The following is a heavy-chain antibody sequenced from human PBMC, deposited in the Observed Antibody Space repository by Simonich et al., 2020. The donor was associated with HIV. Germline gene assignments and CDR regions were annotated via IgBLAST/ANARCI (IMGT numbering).Heavy chain of an antibody. CDR3: ARSYSSGLFDY. J-gene: IGHJ4*02. D-gene: IGHD6-19*01. CDR2: INHRGST. CDR1: GGSFRNYY. Sequence: QVQLQQWGAGLLKPSETLSLTCAAYGGSFRNYYWSWIRQPPGKGLEWIGEINHRGSTNYNPSRQSRVTISVDTSKNQFSLKLSSVTAADTAVYYCARSYSSGLFDYWGQGTLVTVSS. V-gene: IGHV4-34*01.